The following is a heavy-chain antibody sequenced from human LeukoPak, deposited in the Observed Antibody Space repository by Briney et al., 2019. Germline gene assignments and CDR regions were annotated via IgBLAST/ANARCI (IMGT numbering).Heavy chain of an antibody. D-gene: IGHD3-10*02. V-gene: IGHV3-48*03. Sequence: GGSLRLSCAASGFTISSYEMNWVRQGPGQGLEWVSYISSSGSTIYYADSVKGRFTISRDNAKNSLYLQMHSPRAEDTAVYYCAELGITMIGGVWGKGTTVTISS. CDR2: ISSSGSTI. CDR1: GFTISSYE. J-gene: IGHJ6*04. CDR3: AELGITMIGGV.